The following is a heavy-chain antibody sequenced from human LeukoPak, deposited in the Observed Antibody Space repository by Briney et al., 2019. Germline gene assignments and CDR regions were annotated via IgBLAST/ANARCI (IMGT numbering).Heavy chain of an antibody. CDR1: GGSISSSSYY. J-gene: IGHJ3*02. Sequence: SETLSLTCTVSGGSISSSSYYWGWIRQPPGKGLEWIGSIYYSGSTYYNPSLKSRVTISVDTSKNQFSLKLSSVTAADTAVYYCARTHRPSLTDYYGSGSPAPSRPDAFDIWGQGTMVTVSS. D-gene: IGHD3-10*01. CDR3: ARTHRPSLTDYYGSGSPAPSRPDAFDI. V-gene: IGHV4-39*01. CDR2: IYYSGST.